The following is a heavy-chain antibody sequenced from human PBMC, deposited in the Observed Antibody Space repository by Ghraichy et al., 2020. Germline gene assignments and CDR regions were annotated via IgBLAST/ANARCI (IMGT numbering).Heavy chain of an antibody. D-gene: IGHD6-13*01. J-gene: IGHJ4*02. CDR2: ITGSGTNT. V-gene: IGHV3-23*01. Sequence: ETLSLTCAASGFTFINYGMTWVRQAPGKGLEWVSTITGSGTNTYYADSVKGRFTISRDNSKNTLNLQMNSLRAEDTAIYYCVRLRGPKIPAAEDFWGQGTLGTVSS. CDR1: GFTFINYG. CDR3: VRLRGPKIPAAEDF.